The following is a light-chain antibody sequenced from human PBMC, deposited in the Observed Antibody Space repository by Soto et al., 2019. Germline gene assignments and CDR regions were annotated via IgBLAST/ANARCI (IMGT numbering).Light chain of an antibody. CDR1: QGMSTY. CDR3: QQLNGYQLP. CDR2: SAS. Sequence: DIQLTQSPSFLSASVGDTVTITCRASQGMSTYLAWYQQKPGKVPKLLIRSASTLQSGVPPRFSGGGSGTEFTLTISTLQPDGSGIYHFQQLNGYQLPFGGGTNVEIK. J-gene: IGKJ4*01. V-gene: IGKV1-9*01.